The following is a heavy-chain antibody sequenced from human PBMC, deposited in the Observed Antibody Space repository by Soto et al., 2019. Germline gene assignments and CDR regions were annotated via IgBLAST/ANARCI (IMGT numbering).Heavy chain of an antibody. V-gene: IGHV4-31*03. Sequence: PSETLSLTCTVSGGSISSGGYYWSWNRQHPGKGLEWIGYTYYSGSTYYNPSLKSRVTISVDTPKNQFFLKLSSVTAADTAVYYCASQSRFELGDMGYYYYGMDVWGQGTTVTVSS. CDR2: TYYSGST. J-gene: IGHJ6*02. CDR3: ASQSRFELGDMGYYYYGMDV. D-gene: IGHD3-10*01. CDR1: GGSISSGGYY.